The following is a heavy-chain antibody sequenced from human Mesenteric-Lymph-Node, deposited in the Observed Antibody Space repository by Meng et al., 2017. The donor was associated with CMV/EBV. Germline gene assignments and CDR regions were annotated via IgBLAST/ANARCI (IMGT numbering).Heavy chain of an antibody. CDR1: GGSFSGYY. V-gene: IGHV4-34*01. D-gene: IGHD3-9*01. CDR3: ARGSSYDILTGYFDY. CDR2: INHSGST. J-gene: IGHJ4*02. Sequence: QGQFNQWGAGLLKPSETLSVTCAVDGGSFSGYYWNWIRQSPEKGLEWIGEINHSGSTTYNPSFTSRIIISVDTSTNQISLNMSSVTAADTAVYYCARGSSYDILTGYFDYWGQGALVTVSS.